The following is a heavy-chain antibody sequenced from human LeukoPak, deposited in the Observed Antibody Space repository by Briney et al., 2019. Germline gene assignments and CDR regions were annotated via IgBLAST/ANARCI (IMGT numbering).Heavy chain of an antibody. D-gene: IGHD2-2*01. V-gene: IGHV1-2*06. CDR1: GYTFTGYY. J-gene: IGHJ6*02. CDR3: ARAFQLLSGMDV. Sequence: ASVKVSCKASGYTFTGYYMHWVRQAPGQGLEWMGRINPNSGGTNYAQKFQGRVTMTRDTSISTAYMELSRLRSDDMAVYYCARAFQLLSGMDVWGQGTTVTVSS. CDR2: INPNSGGT.